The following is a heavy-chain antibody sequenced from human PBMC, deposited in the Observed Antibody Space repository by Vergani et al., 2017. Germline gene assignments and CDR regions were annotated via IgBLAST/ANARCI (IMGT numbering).Heavy chain of an antibody. Sequence: EVQLVESGGGLVQPGGSLRLSCAASGFTFSSYWMSWVRQAPGKGLEWVANIKQDGSEKYYVDSVKGRFTISRDNSKNSLYLQMNSLRAEDTAVYFCAKDQQHYYGSRCDYWGQGTLVSVSS. CDR3: AKDQQHYYGSRCDY. CDR2: IKQDGSEK. J-gene: IGHJ4*02. D-gene: IGHD3-10*01. CDR1: GFTFSSYW. V-gene: IGHV3-7*01.